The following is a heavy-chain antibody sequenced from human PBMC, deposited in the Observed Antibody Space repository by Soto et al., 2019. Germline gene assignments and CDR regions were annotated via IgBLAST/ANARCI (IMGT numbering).Heavy chain of an antibody. CDR2: ISSSSSTI. CDR3: ARHTYGVYVNYYGMDV. CDR1: GFTFSSYS. D-gene: IGHD4-17*01. Sequence: EVQLVESGGGLVQPGGSLRLSCAASGFTFSSYSMNWVRQAPGKGLEWVSYISSSSSTIYYADSVKGRFTISRDNAKNSLYLQMNSLRDEDTAVYYCARHTYGVYVNYYGMDVWGQGTTVTVSS. J-gene: IGHJ6*02. V-gene: IGHV3-48*02.